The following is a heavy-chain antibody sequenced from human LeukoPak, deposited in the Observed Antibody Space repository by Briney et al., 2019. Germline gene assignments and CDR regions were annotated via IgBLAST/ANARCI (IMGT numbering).Heavy chain of an antibody. J-gene: IGHJ3*02. Sequence: PGGSLRLSCAASGFTFSSYGMHWVRQAPGKGLEWVAFIRYDGSNKYYADSVKGRFTISRDNSKNTLYLQMNSLRAEDTAVYYCAKDWDHACSGGSCYADIWGQGTMVTVSS. V-gene: IGHV3-30*02. D-gene: IGHD2-15*01. CDR1: GFTFSSYG. CDR3: AKDWDHACSGGSCYADI. CDR2: IRYDGSNK.